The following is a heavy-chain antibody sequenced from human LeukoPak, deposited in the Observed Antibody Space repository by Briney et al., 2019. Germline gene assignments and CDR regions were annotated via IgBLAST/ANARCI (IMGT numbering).Heavy chain of an antibody. V-gene: IGHV3-21*01. CDR1: GFTFSDYN. D-gene: IGHD5/OR15-5a*01. J-gene: IGHJ4*02. CDR2: IRSSSTDT. Sequence: GGSLRLSCAASGFTFSDYNMNWVRQAPGKGLEWVSSIRSSSTDTYADSVKGRFTISRDNYKNSLYLQMNSMRAEDTAVYFCARVRSSVWDFDCWGQGTLVTVSS. CDR3: ARVRSSVWDFDC.